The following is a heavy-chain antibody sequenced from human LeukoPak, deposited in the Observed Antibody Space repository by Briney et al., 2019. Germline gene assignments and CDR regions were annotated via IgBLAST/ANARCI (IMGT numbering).Heavy chain of an antibody. CDR2: TNHSGST. Sequence: PSETLSLTCAVYGGSFSGYYWSWIRQPPGKGLEWIGETNHSGSTNYNPSLKSRVTISVDTSKNQFSLKLSSVTAADTAVYYCATSVWLDNWFDPWGQGTLVTVSS. CDR1: GGSFSGYY. D-gene: IGHD6-19*01. CDR3: ATSVWLDNWFDP. J-gene: IGHJ5*02. V-gene: IGHV4-34*01.